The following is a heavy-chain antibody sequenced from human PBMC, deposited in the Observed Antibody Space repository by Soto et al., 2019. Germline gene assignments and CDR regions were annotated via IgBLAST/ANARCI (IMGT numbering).Heavy chain of an antibody. CDR1: GFTFSSYA. J-gene: IGHJ6*02. CDR2: ISYDGSNK. CDR3: AREPTYYDFWSGYLGHTPYGMDV. Sequence: GGSLRLSCAASGFTFSSYAMHWFRQAPGKGLEWVAVISYDGSNKYYADSVKGRFTISRDNSKNTLYLQMNSLRAEDTAVYYCAREPTYYDFWSGYLGHTPYGMDVWGQGTTVTVSS. D-gene: IGHD3-3*01. V-gene: IGHV3-30-3*01.